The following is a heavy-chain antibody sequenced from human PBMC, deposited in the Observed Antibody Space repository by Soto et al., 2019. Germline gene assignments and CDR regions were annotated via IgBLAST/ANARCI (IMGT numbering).Heavy chain of an antibody. CDR3: AREEYYYDSSGSINWFDP. J-gene: IGHJ5*02. V-gene: IGHV1-69*08. CDR2: IIPIFGIT. CDR1: GGTLSNYT. Sequence: QVQLVQSGAEVKKPGSSVKVSCKASGGTLSNYTITWVRQAPGQGLEWMGRIIPIFGITNYAQKFQGRVTITADKSTTTAYMELSSLRSDDTAVYYCAREEYYYDSSGSINWFDPWGQGTLVTVSS. D-gene: IGHD3-22*01.